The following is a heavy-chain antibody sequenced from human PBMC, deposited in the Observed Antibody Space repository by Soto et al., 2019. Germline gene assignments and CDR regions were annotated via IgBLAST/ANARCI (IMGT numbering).Heavy chain of an antibody. CDR3: APWFGAFDY. J-gene: IGHJ4*02. Sequence: QVQLVESGGGVVQPGRSLRLSCAASGFTFSSYGMHWVRQAPGKGLEWVAVISYDGSNKYYADSVKCRFTISRDNSKNKLYLQMNSLRAEDTAVYYCAPWFGAFDYWGQGTLVTVSS. D-gene: IGHD3-10*01. CDR2: ISYDGSNK. V-gene: IGHV3-30*03. CDR1: GFTFSSYG.